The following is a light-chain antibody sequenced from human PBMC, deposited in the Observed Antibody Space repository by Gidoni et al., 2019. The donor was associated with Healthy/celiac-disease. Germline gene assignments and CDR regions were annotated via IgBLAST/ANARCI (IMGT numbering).Light chain of an antibody. CDR3: QQRSNLIT. Sequence: EIVLTQSPATLSLSPGERATLSCRASQSVSSYLAWYQQKPGQAPRLLIYDASNRATGIPARFGGSGSGPVFTLTISSLEPKDFAVYYCQQRSNLITFGQGTRLEIK. CDR1: QSVSSY. V-gene: IGKV3-11*01. CDR2: DAS. J-gene: IGKJ5*01.